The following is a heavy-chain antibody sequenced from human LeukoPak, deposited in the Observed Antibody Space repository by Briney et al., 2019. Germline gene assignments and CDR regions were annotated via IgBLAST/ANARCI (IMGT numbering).Heavy chain of an antibody. CDR1: GFTFSDYY. D-gene: IGHD4-17*01. V-gene: IGHV3-11*01. CDR3: ARVGWGNTVTRPEDY. CDR2: ISSSGSTI. Sequence: TGGSLRLSCAASGFTFSDYYMSWIRQAPGKGLEWVSYISSSGSTIYYADSVKGRFTISRDNAKNSLYLQMNSLRAEDTAVYYCARVGWGNTVTRPEDYWGQGTLVTVSS. J-gene: IGHJ4*02.